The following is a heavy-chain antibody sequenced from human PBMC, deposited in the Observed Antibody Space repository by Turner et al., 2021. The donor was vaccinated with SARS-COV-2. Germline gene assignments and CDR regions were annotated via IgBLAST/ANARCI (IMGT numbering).Heavy chain of an antibody. Sequence: VQLVASVGCVVQPGRSLRLSCSASGFTFRSHCMHWVRQAPGKGLEWVEVISYDGSNKYYADSVKGRFTISRDNSKNTLYLQMNSLRAEDTAVYYCAKGLGGYCSGGSCYSGIVDYWGQGTLVTVSS. CDR1: GFTFRSHC. CDR3: AKGLGGYCSGGSCYSGIVDY. D-gene: IGHD2-15*01. V-gene: IGHV3-30*18. CDR2: ISYDGSNK. J-gene: IGHJ4*02.